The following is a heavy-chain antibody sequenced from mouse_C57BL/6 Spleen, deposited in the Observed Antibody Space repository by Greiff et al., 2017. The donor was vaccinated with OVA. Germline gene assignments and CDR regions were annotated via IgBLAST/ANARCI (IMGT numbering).Heavy chain of an antibody. CDR3: ARADYGNLYAMDY. CDR1: GYTFTDYY. V-gene: IGHV1-19*01. D-gene: IGHD2-1*01. CDR2: INPYNGGT. J-gene: IGHJ4*01. Sequence: VQLQQSGPVLVKPGASVKMSCKASGYTFTDYYMNWVKQSHGKSLEWIGVINPYNGGTSYNQKFKGKATLTVDKSSSTAYMELNSLTSEDSAVYYCARADYGNLYAMDYWGQGTSVTVSS.